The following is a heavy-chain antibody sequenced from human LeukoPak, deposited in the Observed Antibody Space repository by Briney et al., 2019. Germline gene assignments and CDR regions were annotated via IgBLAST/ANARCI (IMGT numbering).Heavy chain of an antibody. CDR2: INHSGST. CDR1: GGSISSGDYH. J-gene: IGHJ4*02. V-gene: IGHV4-30-4*08. Sequence: SQTLSLTCTVSGGSISSGDYHWSWIRQPPGKGLEWIGEINHSGSTNYNPSLKSRVTISVDTSKNQFSLKLSSVTAADTAVYYCARGRRGTYYYGSGSYSPFDYWGQGTLVTVSS. CDR3: ARGRRGTYYYGSGSYSPFDY. D-gene: IGHD3-10*01.